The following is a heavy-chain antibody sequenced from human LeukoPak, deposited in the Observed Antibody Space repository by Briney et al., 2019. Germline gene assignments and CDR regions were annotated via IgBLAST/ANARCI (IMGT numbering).Heavy chain of an antibody. J-gene: IGHJ6*03. CDR3: ARDRYSSSPYYYYYMDV. D-gene: IGHD6-6*01. V-gene: IGHV3-48*03. CDR1: GFTFSSYE. CDR2: ISSSGSTI. Sequence: GGSLRLSCSASGFTFSSYEMNWVRQAPGKGLEWVSYISSSGSTIYYADSVNGRFTISRDNTKNSLYLQMNSLRAEDTAVYYCARDRYSSSPYYYYYMDVWGKGTTVTVSS.